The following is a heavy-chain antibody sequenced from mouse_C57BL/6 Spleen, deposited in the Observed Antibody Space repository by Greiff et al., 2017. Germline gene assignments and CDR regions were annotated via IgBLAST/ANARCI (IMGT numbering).Heavy chain of an antibody. CDR2: ISSGGDYI. CDR3: TRPYDYDGEMAY. CDR1: GFTFSSYA. Sequence: EVKLQESGEGLVKPGGSLKLSCAASGFTFSSYAMSWVRQTPGKRLEWVAYISSGGDYIYYADTVKGRFTFSGDNARNTLYLQMSSLKSEDTAMYYCTRPYDYDGEMAYWGQGTLVTVSA. J-gene: IGHJ3*01. D-gene: IGHD2-4*01. V-gene: IGHV5-9-1*02.